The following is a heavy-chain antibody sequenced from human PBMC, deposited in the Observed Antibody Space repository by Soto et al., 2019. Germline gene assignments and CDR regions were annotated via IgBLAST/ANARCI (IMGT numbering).Heavy chain of an antibody. CDR3: ARDGPYSSGWYYFDY. D-gene: IGHD6-19*01. J-gene: IGHJ4*02. V-gene: IGHV1-2*04. CDR1: GYTFTGYY. CDR2: INPNSGGT. Sequence: QVQLVQSGAEVKKPGASVKVSCKASGYTFTGYYMHWVRQAPGQGLEWMGWINPNSGGTNYAQKFQGWVTRTRDTSISTAYMELSRLRSDDTAVYYCARDGPYSSGWYYFDYWGQGTLVTVSS.